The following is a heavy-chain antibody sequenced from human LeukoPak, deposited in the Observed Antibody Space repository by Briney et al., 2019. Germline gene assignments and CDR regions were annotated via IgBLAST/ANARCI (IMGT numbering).Heavy chain of an antibody. CDR3: ARERVSVAGWFDP. Sequence: ASVKVSCKASGYAFTGHYMHWVRQAPGQGPEWMGWIDPNNGGTDYAQRCQGRVTMTRDTSINTIYMELSSLRSDDTAVYYCARERVSVAGWFDPWGQGTLVTVSS. D-gene: IGHD6-19*01. V-gene: IGHV1-2*02. J-gene: IGHJ5*02. CDR1: GYAFTGHY. CDR2: IDPNNGGT.